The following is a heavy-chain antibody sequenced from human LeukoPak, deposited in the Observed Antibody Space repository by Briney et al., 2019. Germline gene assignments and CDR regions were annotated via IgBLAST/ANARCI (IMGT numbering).Heavy chain of an antibody. CDR2: IIPIFGTA. V-gene: IGHV1-69*13. CDR1: GGTFSSYA. D-gene: IGHD7-27*01. Sequence: ASVKVSCKASGGTFSSYAISWVRQAPGQGLEWMGGIIPIFGTANYAQKFQGRVAITADESTSTAYMELSSLRSEDTAVYYCARGPPNWGYDYWGPGTLVTVSS. J-gene: IGHJ4*02. CDR3: ARGPPNWGYDY.